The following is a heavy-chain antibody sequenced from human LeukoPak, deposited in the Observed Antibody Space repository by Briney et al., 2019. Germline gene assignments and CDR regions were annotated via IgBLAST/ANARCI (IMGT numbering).Heavy chain of an antibody. CDR3: ARSYQPLLYAVDY. CDR2: IIPIFGTA. V-gene: IGHV1-69*13. D-gene: IGHD2-2*02. CDR1: GGTFSSYA. J-gene: IGHJ4*02. Sequence: SVKVSCKASGGTFSSYAISWVRQAPGQGLEWMGGIIPIFGTANYAQKFQGRVTITADESTSTAYMELSSLRSEDTAVYYCARSYQPLLYAVDYWGQGTLVTVSS.